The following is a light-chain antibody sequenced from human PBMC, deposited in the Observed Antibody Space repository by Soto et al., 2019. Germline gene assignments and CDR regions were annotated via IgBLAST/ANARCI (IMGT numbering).Light chain of an antibody. CDR1: QSVSTK. J-gene: IGKJ1*01. V-gene: IGKV3-15*01. Sequence: EIVMTDSQVTLSVSPGERATLSCRASQSVSTKLAWYQQKPGQAPRLLSYGATTRATDIPARFSGSGSGTEFILTISSLQSEDFAVYYCQQYSDWPWTFGQGTKVDI. CDR2: GAT. CDR3: QQYSDWPWT.